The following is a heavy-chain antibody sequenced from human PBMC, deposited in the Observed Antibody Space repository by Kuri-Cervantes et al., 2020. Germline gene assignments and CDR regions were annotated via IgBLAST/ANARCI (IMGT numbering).Heavy chain of an antibody. CDR1: GFTFSSYA. D-gene: IGHD4-23*01. CDR2: ISGSGGST. CDR3: AKPDRGVVKDY. Sequence: LSLTCAASGFTFSSYAMSWVRQAPGKGLEWVSAISGSGGSTYYADSVKGRFTISRDNSKNTLYLQMNSLRAEDTAVYYCAKPDRGVVKDYWGQGTLVTVSS. J-gene: IGHJ4*02. V-gene: IGHV3-23*01.